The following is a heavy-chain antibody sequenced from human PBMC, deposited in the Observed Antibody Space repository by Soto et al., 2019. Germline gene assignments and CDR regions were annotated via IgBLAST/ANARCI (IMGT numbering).Heavy chain of an antibody. CDR1: GGSFSGYY. Sequence: SETLSLTCAVYGGSFSGYYWSWIRQPPGKGLEWIGEINHSGSTNYNPSLKSRVTISVDTSKNQFSLKLSSVTAADTAVYYCARNLAVYDYVWGSYRYWYYFDYWGQGTLVTVSS. CDR3: ARNLAVYDYVWGSYRYWYYFDY. CDR2: INHSGST. D-gene: IGHD3-16*02. J-gene: IGHJ4*02. V-gene: IGHV4-34*01.